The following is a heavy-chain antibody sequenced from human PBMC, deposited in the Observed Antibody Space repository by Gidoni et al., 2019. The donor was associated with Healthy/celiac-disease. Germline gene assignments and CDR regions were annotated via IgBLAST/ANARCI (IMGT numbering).Heavy chain of an antibody. CDR1: GFTFSSDG. CDR2: ISSSRSYI. V-gene: IGHV3-21*05. J-gene: IGHJ4*02. CDR3: ARGRNHITATGQYY. Sequence: VQLVESGGGLVTPGGSLRLSCAASGFTFSSDGMNWVRQAPGKGREWVSYISSSRSYIYYADSVKGRFTISRDKAKNSLYLQMNSLRAEDTAVYYCARGRNHITATGQYYWGQGTLVTVSS. D-gene: IGHD2-21*01.